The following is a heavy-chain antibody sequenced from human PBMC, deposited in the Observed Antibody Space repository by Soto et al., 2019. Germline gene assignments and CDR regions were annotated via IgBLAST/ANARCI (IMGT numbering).Heavy chain of an antibody. CDR3: ARLRSGVGDV. V-gene: IGHV4-39*01. CDR1: GCSISSSSYY. D-gene: IGHD2-8*01. Sequence: PSETLYLTGTVSGCSISSSSYYWGWIRQPPGKGLEWIASINYSGSTYYNPALKSRVTISVNTSKNRFSLKLSSVTAADTAVYYCARLRSGVGDVWGQGTTVTVSS. CDR2: INYSGST. J-gene: IGHJ6*02.